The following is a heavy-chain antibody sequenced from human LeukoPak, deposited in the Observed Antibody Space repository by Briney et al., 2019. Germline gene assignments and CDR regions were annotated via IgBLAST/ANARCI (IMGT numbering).Heavy chain of an antibody. Sequence: GGSLRLSCAASGFSFASDAMSWVRQAPGKGLEWVSSISGSGSMTYYADSVKGRFTISRDNSKNTLSLRMTSLRAEDTAFYYCAKTFIVVVPAAFDYWGQGTLVTVSS. CDR3: AKTFIVVVPAAFDY. D-gene: IGHD2-2*01. V-gene: IGHV3-23*01. J-gene: IGHJ4*02. CDR1: GFSFASDA. CDR2: ISGSGSMT.